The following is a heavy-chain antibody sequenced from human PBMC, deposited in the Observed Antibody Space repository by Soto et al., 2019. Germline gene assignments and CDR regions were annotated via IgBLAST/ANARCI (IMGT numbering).Heavy chain of an antibody. J-gene: IGHJ6*03. CDR3: ARRTGKITIFGVVTGSYYYYYMDV. Sequence: SETLSLTCTVSGGSISSSSYYWGWIRQPPGKGLEWIGSIYYSGSTYYNPSLKSRVTISVDTSKNQFSLKLSSVTAADTAVYYCARRTGKITIFGVVTGSYYYYYMDVWAKGPRSPSP. CDR2: IYYSGST. V-gene: IGHV4-39*01. CDR1: GGSISSSSYY. D-gene: IGHD3-3*01.